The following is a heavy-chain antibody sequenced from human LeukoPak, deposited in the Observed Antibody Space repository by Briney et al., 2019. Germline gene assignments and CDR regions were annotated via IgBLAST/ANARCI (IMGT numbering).Heavy chain of an antibody. CDR2: IYYSGST. Sequence: SQTLSLTCTVSGGSISSGDYYWSWIRQPPGKGLEWIGYIYYSGSTYYNPSLKSRVTISVDTSKNQFSLKLSSVTAADTAVYYCARAENGDLPYYYDSSGYPSGWFDPWGQGTLVTVSS. J-gene: IGHJ5*02. CDR3: ARAENGDLPYYYDSSGYPSGWFDP. CDR1: GGSISSGDYY. V-gene: IGHV4-30-4*01. D-gene: IGHD3-22*01.